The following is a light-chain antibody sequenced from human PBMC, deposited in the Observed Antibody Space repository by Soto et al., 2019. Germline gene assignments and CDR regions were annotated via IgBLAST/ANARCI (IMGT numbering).Light chain of an antibody. Sequence: QSVLTQPPSASGTPGQRVTISCSGRSSNIGSNTVNWFQQLPGSAPTLLIYSNNQRPSGVPDRFSGSKSGTSASLAISGLQSEDEADYYCAAWDDSLNGYVFGTGTKLTVL. CDR1: SSNIGSNT. J-gene: IGLJ1*01. V-gene: IGLV1-44*01. CDR2: SNN. CDR3: AAWDDSLNGYV.